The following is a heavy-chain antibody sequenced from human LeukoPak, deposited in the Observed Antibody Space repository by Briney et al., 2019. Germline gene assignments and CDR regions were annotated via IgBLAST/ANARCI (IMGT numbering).Heavy chain of an antibody. V-gene: IGHV1-2*02. Sequence: GASVKVSCKASGYTFTGYYMHWVRQAPGQGLEWMGWINPNGGGTNYAQKFQGRVTMTRDTSISTAYMELSRLRSDDTAVYYCARDLHYYDSSSYYHIDYWGQGTLVTVSS. D-gene: IGHD3-22*01. J-gene: IGHJ4*02. CDR2: INPNGGGT. CDR1: GYTFTGYY. CDR3: ARDLHYYDSSSYYHIDY.